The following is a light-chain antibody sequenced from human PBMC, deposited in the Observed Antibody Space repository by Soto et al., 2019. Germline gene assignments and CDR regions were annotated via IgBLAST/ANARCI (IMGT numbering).Light chain of an antibody. V-gene: IGKV1-39*01. Sequence: DIQMTQSPSSLSASVGDRVTSAFRASQNIDIYLNWYQQKPGRPPTLLIYTTSRLQSGVPIRFSGSGSGTDFTLTISNLQPEDFATYSCHQSYITPPAFGQGTKVDIK. CDR2: TTS. J-gene: IGKJ2*01. CDR1: QNIDIY. CDR3: HQSYITPPA.